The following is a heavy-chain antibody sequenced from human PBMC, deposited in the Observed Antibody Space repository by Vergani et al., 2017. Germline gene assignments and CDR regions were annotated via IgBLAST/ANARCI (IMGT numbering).Heavy chain of an antibody. CDR2: ICGSGGRT. Sequence: EVQLLESGGGLVQPGGSLRLSCAASGFTFSSYAMSWVRQAPGKGLEWVSAICGSGGRTYYADSVKGRVTISRDTSKNTLYLQMNSLRAEDTAVYYCAKSYDFWGGYYKNYWGQGTLGTVSS. V-gene: IGHV3-23*01. D-gene: IGHD3-3*01. J-gene: IGHJ4*02. CDR1: GFTFSSYA. CDR3: AKSYDFWGGYYKNY.